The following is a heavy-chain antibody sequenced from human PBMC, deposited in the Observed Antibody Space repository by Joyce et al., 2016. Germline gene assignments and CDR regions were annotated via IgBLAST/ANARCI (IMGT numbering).Heavy chain of an antibody. V-gene: IGHV4-4*02. CDR3: ARNGAYSQDS. CDR2: IYLGEST. J-gene: IGHJ5*01. D-gene: IGHD5-12*01. Sequence: QVQLQESGPGLVKPSGTLSLTCAVSGGSISSAHWWSWVRQPPGKGLEWIGEIYLGESTTYNPSLMSRVTITVDKSKNQLSLKMNSVTAADTAVYYCARNGAYSQDSWGQGTLVTVSS. CDR1: GGSISSAHW.